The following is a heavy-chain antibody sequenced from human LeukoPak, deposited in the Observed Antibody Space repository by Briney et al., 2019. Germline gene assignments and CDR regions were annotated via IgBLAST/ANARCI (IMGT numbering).Heavy chain of an antibody. CDR1: GGSISSYY. CDR3: ARTSRLGELGYYYMDV. Sequence: PSETLSLTCTVSGGSISSYYWSWIRQPPGKGLEWIGYIYYSGSTNYNPSLKSRVTISVDTSKNQFSLKLSSVTAADTAVYYCARTSRLGELGYYYMDVWGKGTTVTVSS. CDR2: IYYSGST. D-gene: IGHD3-10*01. V-gene: IGHV4-59*01. J-gene: IGHJ6*03.